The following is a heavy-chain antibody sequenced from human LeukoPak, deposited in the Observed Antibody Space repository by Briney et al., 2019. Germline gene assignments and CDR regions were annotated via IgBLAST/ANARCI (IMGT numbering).Heavy chain of an antibody. V-gene: IGHV1-18*01. CDR3: ARVYCSGGSCYSADDDY. D-gene: IGHD2-15*01. CDR2: ISAYNGNT. Sequence: GASVKVSCKASGYTFTSYGISWVRQAPGQGREWMGWISAYNGNTNYAQKLQGRVTMTTDTSTSTAYMELRSLRSDDTAVYYCARVYCSGGSCYSADDDYWGQGTLVTVSS. CDR1: GYTFTSYG. J-gene: IGHJ4*02.